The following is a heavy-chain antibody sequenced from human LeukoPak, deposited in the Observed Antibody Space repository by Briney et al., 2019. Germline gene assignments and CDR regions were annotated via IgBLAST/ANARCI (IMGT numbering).Heavy chain of an antibody. J-gene: IGHJ4*02. CDR3: ARKIFSGYYYGY. CDR2: ISCSSSYI. D-gene: IGHD3-22*01. CDR1: GFTFSSYS. Sequence: GGSLRLSCAASGFTFSSYSMNWVRQAPGKGLEWVSSISCSSSYIYYADSVKGRFTISRDNAKNSLYLQMNSLRAEDTAVYYCARKIFSGYYYGYWGQGTLVTVSS. V-gene: IGHV3-21*01.